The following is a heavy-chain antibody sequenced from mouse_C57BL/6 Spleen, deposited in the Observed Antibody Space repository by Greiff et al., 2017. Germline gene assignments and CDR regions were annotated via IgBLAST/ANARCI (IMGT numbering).Heavy chain of an antibody. J-gene: IGHJ2*01. CDR2: IYPGDGAT. V-gene: IGHV1-82*01. D-gene: IGHD2-2*01. Sequence: VQLQESGPELVKPGASVKISCKASGYAFSSSWMNWVKQRPGKGLEWIGRIYPGDGATNYNGKFKGKATLTADKSSSTAYLQLSSLTSEDSAVYFCANYGYDGESFDYWGQGTTLTVSS. CDR3: ANYGYDGESFDY. CDR1: GYAFSSSW.